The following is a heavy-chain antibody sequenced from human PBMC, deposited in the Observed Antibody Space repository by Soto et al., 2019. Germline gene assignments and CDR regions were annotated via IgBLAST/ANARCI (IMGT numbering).Heavy chain of an antibody. CDR1: GYTFTGHY. CDR2: INPKSGDT. Sequence: QVHLVQSGAEVKKLGASVKVSCRASGYTFTGHYIHWVRQAPGQGLEWVGCINPKSGDTNYAQRSQGWVAMTTDTSISTAYLELTRLRSDDTAVYYCARTYYDLLTGYYIPFDYWGQGTLVTVSS. V-gene: IGHV1-2*04. D-gene: IGHD3-9*01. CDR3: ARTYYDLLTGYYIPFDY. J-gene: IGHJ4*02.